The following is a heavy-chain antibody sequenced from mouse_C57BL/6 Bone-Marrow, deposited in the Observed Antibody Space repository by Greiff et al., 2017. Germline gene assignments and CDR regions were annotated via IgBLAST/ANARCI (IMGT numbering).Heavy chain of an antibody. J-gene: IGHJ2*01. Sequence: EVQLVESGGGLVQPGGSLSLSCAASGFTFTDYYMSWVRQPPGKALEWLGFIRNKANGYTTAYSASVKGRFTISRDNSQSSLYIQMNALRTEDSATYYGARSVCDYGDFDYWGQGTTLTVSS. V-gene: IGHV7-3*01. CDR3: ARSVCDYGDFDY. CDR1: GFTFTDYY. D-gene: IGHD2-4*01. CDR2: IRNKANGYTT.